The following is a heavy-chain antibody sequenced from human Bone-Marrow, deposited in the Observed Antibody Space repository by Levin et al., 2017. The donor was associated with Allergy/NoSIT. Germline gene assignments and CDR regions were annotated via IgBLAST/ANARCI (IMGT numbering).Heavy chain of an antibody. Sequence: GESLKISCAASGFTFSSYWMSWVRQAPGKGLEWVANIKQDGSEKYYVDSVKGRFTISRDNAKNSLYLQMNSLRAEDTAVYYCAREWMTPPPYYDYGMDVWGQGTTVTVSS. D-gene: IGHD5-12*01. CDR1: GFTFSSYW. V-gene: IGHV3-7*01. CDR2: IKQDGSEK. J-gene: IGHJ6*02. CDR3: AREWMTPPPYYDYGMDV.